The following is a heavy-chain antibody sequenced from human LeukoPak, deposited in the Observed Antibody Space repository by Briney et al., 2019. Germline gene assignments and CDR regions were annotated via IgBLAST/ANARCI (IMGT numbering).Heavy chain of an antibody. CDR3: ARSSGYYLYYFDY. D-gene: IGHD3-22*01. V-gene: IGHV4-61*02. Sequence: SETLSLTCTVSGGSISSGSYYWSWIRRPAWKGLEWIGRIYTSGSTNYNPSLKSRVTISVDTSKNQFSLKLSSVTAVDTAVYYCARSSGYYLYYFDYWGQGTLVTVSS. J-gene: IGHJ4*02. CDR1: GGSISSGSYY. CDR2: IYTSGST.